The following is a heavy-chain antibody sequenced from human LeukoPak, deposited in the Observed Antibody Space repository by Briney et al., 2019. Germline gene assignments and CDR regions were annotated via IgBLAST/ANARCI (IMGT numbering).Heavy chain of an antibody. D-gene: IGHD2-2*01. V-gene: IGHV1-69*13. CDR3: ARGAPDCSSTGCPYYYYGMDV. CDR2: IIPIFGTA. CDR1: GGTFSSYA. J-gene: IGHJ6*04. Sequence: GASVKVSCKASGGTFSSYAISWVRQAPGQGLQWMGGIIPIFGTANYAQKFQGRVTITADESTSTAYMELSSLRSEDTAVYYCARGAPDCSSTGCPYYYYGMDVWGKGTTVTVSS.